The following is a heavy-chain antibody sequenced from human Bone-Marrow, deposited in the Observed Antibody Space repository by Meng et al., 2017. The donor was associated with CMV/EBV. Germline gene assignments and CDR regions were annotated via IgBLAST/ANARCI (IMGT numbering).Heavy chain of an antibody. CDR1: GFTFSNAW. CDR3: TTGVCSSTSCYTYYYGMAV. D-gene: IGHD2-2*02. Sequence: GESLKISCAASGFTFSNAWMSWVRQAPGKGLEWVGRIKSKTDGGTTDYAAPVKGRFTISRDDSKNTLYLQMNSLKTEDTAVYYCTTGVCSSTSCYTYYYGMAVWGQGNTVHVAS. CDR2: IKSKTDGGTT. J-gene: IGHJ6*02. V-gene: IGHV3-15*01.